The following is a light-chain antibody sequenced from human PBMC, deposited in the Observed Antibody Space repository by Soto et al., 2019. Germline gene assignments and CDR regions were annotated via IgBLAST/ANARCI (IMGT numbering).Light chain of an antibody. CDR3: QSFDSSLNGWV. CDR2: GNT. Sequence: QAVVTQPPSVSGAPGQRVTISCTGSSSNIGAGHDVHWYQQVPGTAPKLLVSGNTNRPSGVPDRFSGSNSGTSASLAITGLQAEDEADYYCQSFDSSLNGWVFGGGTKLPVL. J-gene: IGLJ3*02. CDR1: SSNIGAGHD. V-gene: IGLV1-40*01.